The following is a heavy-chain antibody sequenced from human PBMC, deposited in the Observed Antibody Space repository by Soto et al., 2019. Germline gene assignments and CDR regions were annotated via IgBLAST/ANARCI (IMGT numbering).Heavy chain of an antibody. CDR2: ISGSGGST. CDR3: AKDLSLGDSIYYYYGMDV. CDR1: GFTFSSYA. D-gene: IGHD3-22*01. V-gene: IGHV3-23*01. Sequence: GGSLRLSCAASGFTFSSYAMSWVRQAPGKGLEWVSAISGSGGSTYYADSVKGRFTISRDNSKNTLYLQMNSLRAEGTAVYYCAKDLSLGDSIYYYYGMDVWGQGTTVTVSS. J-gene: IGHJ6*02.